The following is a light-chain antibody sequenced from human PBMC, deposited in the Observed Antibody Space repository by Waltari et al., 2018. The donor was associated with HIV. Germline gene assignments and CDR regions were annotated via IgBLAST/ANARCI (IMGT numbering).Light chain of an antibody. Sequence: SALTQPASVSGSPGQPITISCTATNSDVGDYNYVSWYQQYPGKAPKLMIYDVNKRPSGVSNRFSGSKSGNTASLTISGLQAEDEAEYFCSSYTSSILVFGGGTKLTVL. V-gene: IGLV2-14*01. CDR3: SSYTSSILV. J-gene: IGLJ3*02. CDR1: NSDVGDYNY. CDR2: DVN.